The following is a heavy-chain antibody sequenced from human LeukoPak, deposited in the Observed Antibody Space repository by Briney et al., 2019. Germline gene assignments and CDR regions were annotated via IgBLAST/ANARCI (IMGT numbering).Heavy chain of an antibody. Sequence: SETLSLTCTVSGGSISSYYWSWIRQPPGKGLEWIGSIYYSGSTYYKLSLKSRVTISVDTSKNQFSLKLSSVTAADTAVYYCARHGDYYGSGSYGWFDPWGQGTLVTVSS. CDR3: ARHGDYYGSGSYGWFDP. CDR2: IYYSGST. V-gene: IGHV4-39*01. D-gene: IGHD3-10*01. CDR1: GGSISSYY. J-gene: IGHJ5*02.